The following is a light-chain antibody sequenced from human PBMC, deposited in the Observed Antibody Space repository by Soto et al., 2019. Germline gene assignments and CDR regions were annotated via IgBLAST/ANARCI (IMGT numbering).Light chain of an antibody. J-gene: IGKJ4*01. Sequence: EIVLTQSPATLSLSPGERATLSCRASQSVSSYLAWYQQKPGQAPRLLIYDASNRATGIPARFSGSGSGTDFTLTISSLEHEDFAFYYCQHRSTSLTFGGGTKVEIK. V-gene: IGKV3-11*01. CDR3: QHRSTSLT. CDR2: DAS. CDR1: QSVSSY.